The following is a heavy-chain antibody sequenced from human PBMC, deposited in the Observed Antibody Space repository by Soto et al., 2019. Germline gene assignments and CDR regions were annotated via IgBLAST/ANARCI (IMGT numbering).Heavy chain of an antibody. CDR2: INWNGGST. D-gene: IGHD3-22*01. Sequence: PGGSLRLSCAASGFTFDDYGMSWVRQAPGKGLEWVSGINWNGGSTGYADSVKGRFTISRDNAKNSLYLQMNSLRAEDTALYYCASGFYDSSGYYLNYWGQGTLVTVSS. CDR3: ASGFYDSSGYYLNY. J-gene: IGHJ4*02. CDR1: GFTFDDYG. V-gene: IGHV3-20*04.